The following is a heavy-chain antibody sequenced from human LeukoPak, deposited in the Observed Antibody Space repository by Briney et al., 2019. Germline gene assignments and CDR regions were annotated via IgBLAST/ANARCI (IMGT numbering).Heavy chain of an antibody. V-gene: IGHV6-1*01. J-gene: IGHJ6*03. D-gene: IGHD3-22*01. CDR2: TYYRSKWYN. CDR3: ARSSYYYDSSGYSLYYYYMDV. Sequence: SQTLSLTCAISGDSVSSNSAAWNWIRQSPSRGLEWLGRTYYRSKWYNDYAVSVKSRITINPDTSKNQFSLQLNSVTPEDTAVYYCARSSYYYDSSGYSLYYYYMDVWGKGTTVTVSS. CDR1: GDSVSSNSAA.